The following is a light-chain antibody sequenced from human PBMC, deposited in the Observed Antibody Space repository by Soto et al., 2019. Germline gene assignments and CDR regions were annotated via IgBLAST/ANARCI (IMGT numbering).Light chain of an antibody. CDR2: GAS. V-gene: IGKV3-15*01. CDR1: QTVPSR. CDR3: QQSYSTPSVT. J-gene: IGKJ5*01. Sequence: DIVMTQSPATLSVSPGEGVTLSCRASQTVPSRIAWYQQKPGQAPSLLIYGASTRATGIPARFSGSGSGTDFTLTISSLQPEDFATYYCQQSYSTPSVTFGQGTRLEIK.